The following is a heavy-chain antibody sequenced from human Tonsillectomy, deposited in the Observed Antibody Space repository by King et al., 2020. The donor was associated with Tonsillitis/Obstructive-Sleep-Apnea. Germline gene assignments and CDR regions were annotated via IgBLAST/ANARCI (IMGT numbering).Heavy chain of an antibody. J-gene: IGHJ4*02. D-gene: IGHD3-22*01. CDR3: AKVARVGYDYDSRWGDYYFDY. V-gene: IGHV3-30*18. CDR1: GFTFSSYG. Sequence: VQLVESGGGVVQPGRSLRLSCAASGFTFSSYGMHWVRQAPGKGLEWVAVISYDGSNKYYADSVKGRFTISRDNSKNTLYLQMNSLRAEDTAVYYCAKVARVGYDYDSRWGDYYFDYWGQGTLVTVSS. CDR2: ISYDGSNK.